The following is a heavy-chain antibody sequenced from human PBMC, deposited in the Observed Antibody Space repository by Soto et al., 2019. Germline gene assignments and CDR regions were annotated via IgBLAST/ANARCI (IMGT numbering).Heavy chain of an antibody. D-gene: IGHD3-10*01. CDR2: INAGNGNT. V-gene: IGHV1-3*01. CDR1: GYTFTSYA. Sequence: ASVKVSCKASGYTFTSYAMHWVRQAPGQRLEWMGWINAGNGNTKYSQKFQGRVTITRDTSASTAYMELSSLRSEDTAVYYCASYRITMVRGVIPALDYWGKGTLVTVSS. CDR3: ASYRITMVRGVIPALDY. J-gene: IGHJ4*02.